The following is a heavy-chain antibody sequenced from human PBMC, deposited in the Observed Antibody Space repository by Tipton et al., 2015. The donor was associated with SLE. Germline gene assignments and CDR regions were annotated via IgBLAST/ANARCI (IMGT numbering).Heavy chain of an antibody. CDR1: GGSISSSSYY. CDR2: IYYSGST. Sequence: TLSLTCTVSGGSISSSSYYWGWIRQPPGKGLEWIGSIYYSGSTYYNPSLKSRVTISVDTSKNQFSLKLSSVTAADMAVYYCARRSPSDYYDSSGYSYFDYWGQGTLVTVSS. CDR3: ARRSPSDYYDSSGYSYFDY. V-gene: IGHV4-39*07. D-gene: IGHD3-22*01. J-gene: IGHJ4*02.